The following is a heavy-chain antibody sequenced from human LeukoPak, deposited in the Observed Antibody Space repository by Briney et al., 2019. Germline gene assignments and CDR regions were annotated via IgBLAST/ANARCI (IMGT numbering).Heavy chain of an antibody. CDR1: GYTFTSYH. V-gene: IGHV1-46*01. D-gene: IGHD3-22*01. CDR3: ATSYYYYDSSKDY. Sequence: ASVKVSCKASGYTFTSYHMHWVRQAPGQGLEWMGKINLSGGSTTYAQKFQGRVTMTEDTSTDTAYMELSSLRSEDTAVYYCATSYYYYDSSKDYWGQGTLVTVSS. CDR2: INLSGGST. J-gene: IGHJ4*02.